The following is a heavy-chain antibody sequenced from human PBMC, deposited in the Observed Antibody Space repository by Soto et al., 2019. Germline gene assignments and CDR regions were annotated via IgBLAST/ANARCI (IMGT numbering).Heavy chain of an antibody. V-gene: IGHV3-30*18. Sequence: QEQLVESGGGVVQPGRSLRLSCAASGFTFSYYAIYWVRQAPGKGLEGVAVTSYDGSNKYYVDSVKGRFTISRDNSKNTLYLQMNSLRVEDTAMYFCAKIAAGGPSYWYFDLWGRGTLVTVSS. CDR2: TSYDGSNK. D-gene: IGHD6-13*01. CDR3: AKIAAGGPSYWYFDL. CDR1: GFTFSYYA. J-gene: IGHJ2*01.